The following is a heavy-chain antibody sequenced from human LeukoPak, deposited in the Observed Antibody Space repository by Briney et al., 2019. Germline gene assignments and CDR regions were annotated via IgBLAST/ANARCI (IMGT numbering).Heavy chain of an antibody. J-gene: IGHJ4*02. CDR1: GGSISSGGYY. V-gene: IGHV4-31*03. D-gene: IGHD3-10*01. Sequence: KPSETLSLTCTVSGGSISSGGYYWSWIRQHPGKGLEWIGYIYYSGSTYYNPSLKSRVTISVDTSKNQFSLKLSSVTAADAAVYYCAREFDSSGDYWGQGTLVTVSS. CDR3: AREFDSSGDY. CDR2: IYYSGST.